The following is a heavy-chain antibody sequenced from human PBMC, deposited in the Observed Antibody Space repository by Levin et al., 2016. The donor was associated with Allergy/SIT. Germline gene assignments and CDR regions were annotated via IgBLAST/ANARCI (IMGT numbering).Heavy chain of an antibody. Sequence: SETLSLTCAVYGGSFSGYYWSWIRQPPGKGLEWIGEINHSGSTNYNPSLKSRVTISVDTSKNQFSLKLSSVTAADTAVYYCARGGASPDYDFWSGSDTVGMDVWGQGTTVTVSS. CDR2: INHSGST. CDR1: GGSFSGYY. V-gene: IGHV4-34*01. D-gene: IGHD3-3*01. J-gene: IGHJ6*02. CDR3: ARGGASPDYDFWSGSDTVGMDV.